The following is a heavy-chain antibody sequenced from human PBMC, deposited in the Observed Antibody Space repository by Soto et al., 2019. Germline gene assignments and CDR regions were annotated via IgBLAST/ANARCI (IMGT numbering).Heavy chain of an antibody. D-gene: IGHD2-15*01. Sequence: EVQLLESGGGLIQPGGSLRLACVASGFTFSSYSVSWVRQSAEKGLEWVSGINSAGTTFYTDSTKGRFTISRDNSKNTVYLQMNSLRVDDTAVYYCAKWGGYGDYWGQGTLVTVSS. CDR3: AKWGGYGDY. CDR2: INSAGTT. V-gene: IGHV3-23*01. J-gene: IGHJ4*02. CDR1: GFTFSSYS.